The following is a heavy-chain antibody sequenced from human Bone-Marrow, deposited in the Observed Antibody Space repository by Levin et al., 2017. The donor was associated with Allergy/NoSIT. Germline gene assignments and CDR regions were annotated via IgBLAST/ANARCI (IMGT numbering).Heavy chain of an antibody. V-gene: IGHV3-53*01. CDR3: ARGLGD. Sequence: GGSLRLSCAASGFSVDNTYMTWARQAPGKGLEWVSAIDSAGDRPYADAVKGRCTISRDISKNTPSLQMNSLRAEDTAVYYCARGLGDWGQGSLVTVSS. CDR1: GFSVDNTY. J-gene: IGHJ4*02. CDR2: IDSAGDR.